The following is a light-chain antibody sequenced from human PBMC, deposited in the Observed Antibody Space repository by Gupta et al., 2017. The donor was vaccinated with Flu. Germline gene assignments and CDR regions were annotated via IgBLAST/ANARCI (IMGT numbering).Light chain of an antibody. CDR2: AAS. CDR1: QSISSY. J-gene: IGKJ2*01. Sequence: IQMTQSPSSLSASIGDRVTITCRASQSISSYLNWYQQKPGKAPKLLIYAASSLQSGVASRFSGSGSATDFTLIISSLQPEDFATYYCQQSYSTPPYTFGQGTKLEIK. V-gene: IGKV1-39*01. CDR3: QQSYSTPPYT.